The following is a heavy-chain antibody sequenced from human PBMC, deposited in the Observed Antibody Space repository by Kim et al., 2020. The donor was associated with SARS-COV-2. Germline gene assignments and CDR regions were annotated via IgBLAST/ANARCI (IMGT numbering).Heavy chain of an antibody. CDR1: GYSLSSGYY. CDR3: ARDRREEVAALLFDP. D-gene: IGHD2-15*01. J-gene: IGHJ5*02. V-gene: IGHV4-38-2*02. Sequence: SETLSLTCTVSGYSLSSGYYWGWIRQPPGKGLEWIGSIYHSGSTYYNPSLKSRVTISVDTSKNQFSLKLSSVTAADTAVYYCARDRREEVAALLFDPWGQVTLVTVSS. CDR2: IYHSGST.